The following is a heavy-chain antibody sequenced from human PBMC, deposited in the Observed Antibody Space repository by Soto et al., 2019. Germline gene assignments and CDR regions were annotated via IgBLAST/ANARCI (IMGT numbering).Heavy chain of an antibody. V-gene: IGHV4-61*01. Sequence: SETLSLTCTVSGGSLISGSYYSSWIRQPPGKGLEWIGYIYYSGSTNYNPSLKSRVTISVDTSKNQFSLKLSSVTAADTAVYYCAREMATIRVFDYWGQGTLVTVSS. D-gene: IGHD5-12*01. CDR1: GGSLISGSYY. CDR2: IYYSGST. CDR3: AREMATIRVFDY. J-gene: IGHJ4*02.